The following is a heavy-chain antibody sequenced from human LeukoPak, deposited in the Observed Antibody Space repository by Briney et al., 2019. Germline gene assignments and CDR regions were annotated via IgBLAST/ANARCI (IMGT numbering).Heavy chain of an antibody. CDR2: IYYSGST. V-gene: IGHV4-31*03. CDR1: GGSISSGGYY. Sequence: SETLSLTCTVSGGSISSGGYYWSWIRQHPGKGLEWIGYIYYSGSTYYNPSLKSRVTISVDTSKNQFSLKLSSVTAADTAVYYCARDPQKSSGYYSPNAFDIWGQGTMVTVSS. D-gene: IGHD3-22*01. CDR3: ARDPQKSSGYYSPNAFDI. J-gene: IGHJ3*02.